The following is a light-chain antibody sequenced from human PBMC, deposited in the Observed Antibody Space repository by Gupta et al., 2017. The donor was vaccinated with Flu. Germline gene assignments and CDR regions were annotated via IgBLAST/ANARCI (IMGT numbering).Light chain of an antibody. CDR2: EGS. CDR1: SSDVGSYNL. Sequence: QSAPTQPASVSGSPGQSITISCTGTSSDVGSYNLVSWYQQHPGKAPKLMIYEGSKRPSGVSNRFSGSKSGNTASLTISGLQDEDEADYYCCSYAGSSTPYVFGTGTKVTVL. CDR3: CSYAGSSTPYV. V-gene: IGLV2-23*01. J-gene: IGLJ1*01.